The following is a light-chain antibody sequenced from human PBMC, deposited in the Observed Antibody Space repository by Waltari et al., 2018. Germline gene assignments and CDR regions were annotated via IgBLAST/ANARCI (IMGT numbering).Light chain of an antibody. Sequence: QSALTHPASVTGSPGQSVTISCTGTSSDIGVYNFVSCYQQHPGKALKLMIYDVTNPRSGVSDRFPASKSGNTASLTITGRQAEDEGDYYCSSYPSSSTVVFGGGTKLTVL. CDR1: SSDIGVYNF. V-gene: IGLV2-14*03. CDR3: SSYPSSSTVV. CDR2: DVT. J-gene: IGLJ2*01.